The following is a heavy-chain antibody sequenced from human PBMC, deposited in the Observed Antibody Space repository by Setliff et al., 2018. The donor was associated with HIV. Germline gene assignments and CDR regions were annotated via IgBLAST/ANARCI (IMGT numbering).Heavy chain of an antibody. CDR3: AKGAGFYGDYTFDH. CDR1: GGSISSSNW. D-gene: IGHD4-17*01. J-gene: IGHJ4*02. CDR2: IYHGGST. V-gene: IGHV4-4*02. Sequence: KPSETLSLTCAVSGGSISSSNWWSWVRQPPGKGLEWIGEIYHGGSTNYNPSLKSRVTISVDKSKNQFSLKLASVTAADTAVYYCAKGAGFYGDYTFDHWGQGRQVTVSS.